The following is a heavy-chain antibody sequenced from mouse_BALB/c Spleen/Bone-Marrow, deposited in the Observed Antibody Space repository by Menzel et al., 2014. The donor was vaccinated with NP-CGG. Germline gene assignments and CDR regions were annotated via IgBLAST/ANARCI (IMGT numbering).Heavy chain of an antibody. V-gene: IGHV1-9*01. Sequence: VHLVESGAELMKPGASVKISCKATGYTFSSYWIEWVKQRPGHGLEWIGEILPGSGGTNYNEKFKGKATFTADTSSNTAYMQHNARTSEDFAVYYVARSLDYGGQGPSVTVSS. CDR3: ARSLDY. CDR1: GYTFSSYW. J-gene: IGHJ4*01. CDR2: ILPGSGGT.